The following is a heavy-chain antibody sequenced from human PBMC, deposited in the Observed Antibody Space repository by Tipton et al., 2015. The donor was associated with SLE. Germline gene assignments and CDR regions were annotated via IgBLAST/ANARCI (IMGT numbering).Heavy chain of an antibody. CDR1: GGSIRSYY. D-gene: IGHD6-19*01. V-gene: IGHV4-59*01. J-gene: IGHJ1*01. Sequence: TLSLTCSVSGGSIRSYYWSWIRQPPGKGLEWIGYIYNSGSTSYNTSVKSRVTISVDTSKNQFSLRLKSMTAADTAVYCCARSSGWDPECFQGWGKGCLITVSS. CDR2: IYNSGST. CDR3: ARSSGWDPECFQG.